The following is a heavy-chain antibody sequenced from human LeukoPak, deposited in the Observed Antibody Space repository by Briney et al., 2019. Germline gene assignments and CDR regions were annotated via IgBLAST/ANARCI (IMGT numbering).Heavy chain of an antibody. D-gene: IGHD3-22*01. J-gene: IGHJ4*02. CDR1: GFPFTTYA. CDR2: FSGSGGST. CDR3: AKSHLNPFFDSSGYPSDGY. Sequence: GGSLRLPCAPSGFPFTTYAMSWVRQAPGRGLDWVSAFSGSGGSTYYADSVKGRFTISRDNSKNTLYLQMNSLRAEDTAVYYCAKSHLNPFFDSSGYPSDGYWGQGTLVTVSS. V-gene: IGHV3-23*01.